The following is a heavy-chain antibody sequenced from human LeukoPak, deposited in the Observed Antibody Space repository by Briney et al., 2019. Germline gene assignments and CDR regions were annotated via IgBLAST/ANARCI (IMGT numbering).Heavy chain of an antibody. CDR2: IYTSGST. V-gene: IGHV4-4*07. D-gene: IGHD1-26*01. J-gene: IGHJ4*02. CDR1: GLSISSYY. CDR3: ARENSGSYREFDY. Sequence: SETLSLPCTVSGLSISSYYWSWLPQPAGKGREGIGRIYTSGSTNYNAHLKSPVSMSVDTSKNQFSLKLSSVTAADTAVFYCARENSGSYREFDYWGQGTLVTVSS.